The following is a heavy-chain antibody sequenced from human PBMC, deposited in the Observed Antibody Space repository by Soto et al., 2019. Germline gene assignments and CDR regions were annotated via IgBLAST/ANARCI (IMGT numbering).Heavy chain of an antibody. CDR1: GYRFSSSW. J-gene: IGHJ4*02. CDR2: VYPRETDV. CDR3: TKAATSPFES. V-gene: IGHV5-51*01. Sequence: GESVKISCEVRGYRFSSSWRGWVRGKPGEGVAWVGHVYPRETDVRHSPAFESQVTISADTSINPPYLTLLHFKASDTAIYYCTKAATSPFESWGQGTRVTVSS.